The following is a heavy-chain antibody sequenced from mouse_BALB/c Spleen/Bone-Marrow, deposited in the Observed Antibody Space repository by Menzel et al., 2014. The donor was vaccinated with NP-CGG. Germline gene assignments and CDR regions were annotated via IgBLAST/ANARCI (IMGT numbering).Heavy chain of an antibody. CDR2: IDPANGNT. CDR1: GFNIKDTY. V-gene: IGHV14-3*02. J-gene: IGHJ3*01. D-gene: IGHD6-1*01. Sequence: EVQLQQSGAELVKPGASVKLSCTASGFNIKDTYMHWVKQRPEQGLEWIGRIDPANGNTKYDPKFQGKATITADTSSNTAYLQLSSLTSEDTAVCSFSSSFSGVSLFAYWGRGTLVTVSA. CDR3: SSSFSGVSLFAY.